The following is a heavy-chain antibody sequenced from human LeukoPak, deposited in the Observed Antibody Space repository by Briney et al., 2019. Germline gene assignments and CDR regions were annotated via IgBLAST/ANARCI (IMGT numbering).Heavy chain of an antibody. CDR3: SRNADHDW. CDR2: IKRQTEGWTK. D-gene: IGHD1-14*01. Sequence: GGSLRLSCATSGFTFSNAWMQWVVQTPGKGLEWVARIKRQTEGWTKDYAAPVKGRFTISRDDSKSTLYLQMNSLQIEDTAVYYCSRNADHDWWGQGTLVTVSS. CDR1: GFTFSNAW. J-gene: IGHJ4*02. V-gene: IGHV3-15*01.